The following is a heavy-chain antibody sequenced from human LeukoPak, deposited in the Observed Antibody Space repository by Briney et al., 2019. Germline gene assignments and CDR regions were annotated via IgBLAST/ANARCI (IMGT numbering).Heavy chain of an antibody. J-gene: IGHJ5*02. V-gene: IGHV4-30-4*08. D-gene: IGHD4-17*01. Sequence: SQTLSLTCTVSGGSISSGDYYWSWIRQPPGKGLEWIGDIYYSGSTYYNPSLKSRVTISVDTSKNQFSLKLSSVTAADTAVYYCARDTLNDYGDLNWFDPWGQGTLVTVSS. CDR1: GGSISSGDYY. CDR3: ARDTLNDYGDLNWFDP. CDR2: IYYSGST.